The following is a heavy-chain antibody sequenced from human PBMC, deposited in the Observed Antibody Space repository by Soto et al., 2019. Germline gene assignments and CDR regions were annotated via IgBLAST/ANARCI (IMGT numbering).Heavy chain of an antibody. V-gene: IGHV5-10-1*01. CDR1: GYSFTSYW. Sequence: GESLKISCMGSGYSFTSYWISWVRQMPGKGLERMRRIDPSDSYTNYSPSFQGHVTISADKSISTDYRQWSSLKASDTAMYYCARLALVSDYYYGMDVWGQGTTVTVSS. J-gene: IGHJ6*02. D-gene: IGHD6-6*01. CDR2: IDPSDSYT. CDR3: ARLALVSDYYYGMDV.